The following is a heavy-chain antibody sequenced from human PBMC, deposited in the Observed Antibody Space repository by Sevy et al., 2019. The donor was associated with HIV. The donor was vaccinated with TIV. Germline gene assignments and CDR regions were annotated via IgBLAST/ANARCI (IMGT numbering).Heavy chain of an antibody. Sequence: GGSLRLSCAASGFTFSSFAMHWVRQAPGKGLDWVTFISYDGTDNYYADSVKGRFTISRDNSKNTLDLQMNSLRPEDTAIYYCARDGVSSGWYRGYYFDNWGQRTLVTASS. D-gene: IGHD6-19*01. CDR1: GFTFSSFA. CDR3: ARDGVSSGWYRGYYFDN. J-gene: IGHJ4*02. CDR2: ISYDGTDN. V-gene: IGHV3-30*04.